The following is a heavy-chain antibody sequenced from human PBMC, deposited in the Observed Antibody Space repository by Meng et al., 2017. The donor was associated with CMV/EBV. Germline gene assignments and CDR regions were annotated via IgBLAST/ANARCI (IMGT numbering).Heavy chain of an antibody. D-gene: IGHD3-10*01. Sequence: VSGGPVSSGSYYWSWIRQPPGKGLEWIGYIYYSGSTNYNPSLKSRVTISVDTSKNQFSLKLSSVTAADTAVYYCARDPYYGSGSYYTWGQGTLVTVSS. CDR2: IYYSGST. J-gene: IGHJ5*02. CDR3: ARDPYYGSGSYYT. CDR1: GGPVSSGSYY. V-gene: IGHV4-61*01.